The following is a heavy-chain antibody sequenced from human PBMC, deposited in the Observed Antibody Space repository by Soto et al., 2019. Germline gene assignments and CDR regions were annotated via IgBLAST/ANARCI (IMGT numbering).Heavy chain of an antibody. J-gene: IGHJ4*02. D-gene: IGHD2-15*01. CDR1: GFTFSSYS. CDR2: ISSGSSSSSTI. CDR3: ARDHCSGGSCAFDS. Sequence: GGSLRLSCAASGFTFSSYSMNWVRQAPGKGLEWVSYISSGSSSSSTIYYADSVKGRFTISRDNAKNSLDLQMNSLRAEDTAVYYCARDHCSGGSCAFDSWGQGTLVTVSS. V-gene: IGHV3-48*01.